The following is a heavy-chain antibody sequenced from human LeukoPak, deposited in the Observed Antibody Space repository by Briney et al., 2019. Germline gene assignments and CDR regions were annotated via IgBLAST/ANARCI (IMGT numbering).Heavy chain of an antibody. D-gene: IGHD1-26*01. V-gene: IGHV4-39*07. Sequence: PSETLSLTCTVSGGSISSSSYYWGWIRQPPGKGLEWIGRIYTSESTNYNPSLKSRVTISVDTSRNQFSLKLSSVTAADTAVYYCARAIEVGAMTPFDYWGQGTLVTVSS. CDR2: IYTSEST. J-gene: IGHJ4*02. CDR3: ARAIEVGAMTPFDY. CDR1: GGSISSSSYY.